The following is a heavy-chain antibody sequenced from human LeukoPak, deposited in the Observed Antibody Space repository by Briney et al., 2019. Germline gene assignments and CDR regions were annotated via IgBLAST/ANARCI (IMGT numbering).Heavy chain of an antibody. D-gene: IGHD2-15*01. V-gene: IGHV1-2*02. CDR1: GYTFTGYY. CDR2: INPNTGGP. CDR3: ARENGGSGPYYYYGMDV. J-gene: IGHJ6*02. Sequence: ASVKIFCKASGYTFTGYYLHWVRQAPGQGLEWVAWINPNTGGPNYAQKFQGRVTTTTDTSINTAYMELSRLTSDDSAVYYCARENGGSGPYYYYGMDVWGQGTTLTVSS.